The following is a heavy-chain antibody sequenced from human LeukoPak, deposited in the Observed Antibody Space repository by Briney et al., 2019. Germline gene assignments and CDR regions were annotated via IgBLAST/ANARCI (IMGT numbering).Heavy chain of an antibody. J-gene: IGHJ4*02. D-gene: IGHD2-2*01. CDR2: ISGSGGGT. CDR3: AKDGYCRSTNCYPAPY. Sequence: GGSLRLSCAASGFTFSSYAMSCVRQAPGKGLEGISGISGSGGGTYYADSVKGRFAISRDNSKNTLSLQMNSLRAEDTAVYYCAKDGYCRSTNCYPAPYWGQGTLVTVSS. V-gene: IGHV3-23*01. CDR1: GFTFSSYA.